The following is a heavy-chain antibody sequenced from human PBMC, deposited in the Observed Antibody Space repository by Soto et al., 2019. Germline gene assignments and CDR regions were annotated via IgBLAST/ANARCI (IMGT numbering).Heavy chain of an antibody. J-gene: IGHJ3*02. V-gene: IGHV3-15*01. Sequence: EVQLVEAVGGLVKPGGSLRLSCAASGFTFSKAWMSLVRQAPGQGLEWVGRIQSKTAGGTTEYAAPVKGRFTISRDDSKNTLYLHMNSLKTEDTAVYYCTGDLFYDYIWGGYRSGAFAIWCQGTMVTVSS. D-gene: IGHD3-16*02. CDR2: IQSKTAGGTT. CDR1: GFTFSKAW. CDR3: TGDLFYDYIWGGYRSGAFAI.